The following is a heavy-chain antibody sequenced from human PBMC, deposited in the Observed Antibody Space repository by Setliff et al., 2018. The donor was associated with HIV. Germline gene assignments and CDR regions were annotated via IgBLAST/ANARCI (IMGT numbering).Heavy chain of an antibody. CDR1: GYTFSDYY. V-gene: IGHV1-2*02. Sequence: ASVKVSCKASGYTFSDYYMHWVRQAPGKGLEWMGWINPNSGGTNYAQKFQGRVNMTRDTSISTTYMALSRLSSDDTAVYYCARDPGYKSTWYGVFDIWGQGTMVTVSS. CDR3: ARDPGYKSTWYGVFDI. D-gene: IGHD6-13*01. J-gene: IGHJ3*02. CDR2: INPNSGGT.